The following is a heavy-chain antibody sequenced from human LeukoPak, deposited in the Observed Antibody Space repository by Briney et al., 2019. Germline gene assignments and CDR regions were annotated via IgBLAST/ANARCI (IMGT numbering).Heavy chain of an antibody. Sequence: ASVKVSCKASGYTFTSYYMHWVRQAPGQGLEWMGIINPSGGSTSCAQKFQGRVTMTRDTSISTAYMELSRLRSDDTAVYYCARAPEQWLAIYYFDYWGQGTLVTVSS. CDR1: GYTFTSYY. V-gene: IGHV1-46*01. CDR2: INPSGGST. J-gene: IGHJ4*02. D-gene: IGHD6-19*01. CDR3: ARAPEQWLAIYYFDY.